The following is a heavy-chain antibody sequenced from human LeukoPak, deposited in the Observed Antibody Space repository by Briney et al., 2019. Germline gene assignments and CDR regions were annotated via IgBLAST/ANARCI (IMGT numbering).Heavy chain of an antibody. CDR1: GFTFSSYA. Sequence: GGSLRLSCAASGFTFSSYAMGWVRQAPGKGLEWVSAISGTGNRTYYADSVKGRFTISRDNSKNTLYLQMNSLKTEDTAVYYCTTDLLWFGELLSDLLGYWGQGTLVTVSS. CDR2: ISGTGNRT. CDR3: TTDLLWFGELLSDLLGY. D-gene: IGHD3-10*01. J-gene: IGHJ4*02. V-gene: IGHV3-23*01.